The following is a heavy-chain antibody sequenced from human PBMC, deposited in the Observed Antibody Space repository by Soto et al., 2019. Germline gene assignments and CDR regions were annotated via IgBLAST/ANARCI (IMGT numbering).Heavy chain of an antibody. Sequence: QVQLVESGGGVVQPGRSLRLSCAASGFTFSSYAMQWVRQAPGKGLEWVAVISYDGSNKYYADSVKGRFTISRDNSKNTLYLQMNSLRAEETAVYYCARDKIGSLDYWGQGTLVTVSS. D-gene: IGHD1-26*01. V-gene: IGHV3-30-3*01. J-gene: IGHJ4*02. CDR2: ISYDGSNK. CDR1: GFTFSSYA. CDR3: ARDKIGSLDY.